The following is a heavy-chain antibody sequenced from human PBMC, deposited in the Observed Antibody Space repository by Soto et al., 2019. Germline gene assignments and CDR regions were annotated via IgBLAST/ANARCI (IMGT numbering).Heavy chain of an antibody. CDR2: ISYDGSNK. CDR1: GFTFSSYA. V-gene: IGHV3-30-3*01. D-gene: IGHD3-9*01. J-gene: IGHJ5*02. Sequence: LRLSCAASGFTFSSYAMHWVRQAPGKGLEWVAVISYDGSNKYYADSVKGRFTISRDNSKNTLYLQMNSLRAEDTAVYYCARARVVYDTNLSAWGQGTLVTVSS. CDR3: ARARVVYDTNLSA.